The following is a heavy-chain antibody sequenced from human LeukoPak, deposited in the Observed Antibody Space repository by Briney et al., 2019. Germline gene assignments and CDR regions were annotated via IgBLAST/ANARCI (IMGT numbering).Heavy chain of an antibody. J-gene: IGHJ4*02. V-gene: IGHV4-34*01. CDR3: ARRNGGTGGYFD. CDR2: INHSGST. Sequence: SETLSLTCAVYSGSFSGYYWTWIRQPPGKGLEWIGEINHSGSTNSNPSLEGRVTISVDTSKNQFSLKVNSVTAADTAVYYCARRNGGTGGYFDWGQGTLVTVSS. D-gene: IGHD2-15*01. CDR1: SGSFSGYY.